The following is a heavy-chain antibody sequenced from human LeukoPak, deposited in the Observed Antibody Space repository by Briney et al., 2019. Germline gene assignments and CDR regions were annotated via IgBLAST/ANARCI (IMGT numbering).Heavy chain of an antibody. Sequence: PGGSLRLSCAASGFTFSTYGMHWVRQAPGKGLEWVAFIRCDGSNKYYAESVKVRFTISRDNSKNTLYLQMNSLRAEDTAVYYCAKDPCSSTTCFVFWGQGTLVTVSS. CDR2: IRCDGSNK. V-gene: IGHV3-30*02. CDR1: GFTFSTYG. CDR3: AKDPCSSTTCFVF. J-gene: IGHJ4*02. D-gene: IGHD2-2*01.